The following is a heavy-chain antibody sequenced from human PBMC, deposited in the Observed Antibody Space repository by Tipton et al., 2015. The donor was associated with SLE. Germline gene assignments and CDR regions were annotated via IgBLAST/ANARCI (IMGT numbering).Heavy chain of an antibody. D-gene: IGHD5-24*01. CDR1: GGSFSGYY. CDR3: ASRRWLQSLGY. J-gene: IGHJ4*02. V-gene: IGHV4-34*01. Sequence: LRLSCAVYGGSFSGYYWSWIRQPPGKGLEWIGEINHSGSTNYNPSLKSRVTISVDTSKNQFSLKLSSVTAADTAVYYCASRRWLQSLGYWGQGTLVTVSS. CDR2: INHSGST.